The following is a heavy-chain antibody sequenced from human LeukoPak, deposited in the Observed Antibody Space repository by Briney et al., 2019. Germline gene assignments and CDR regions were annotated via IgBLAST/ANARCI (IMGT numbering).Heavy chain of an antibody. J-gene: IGHJ4*02. CDR1: GYTFTNYY. V-gene: IGHV1-46*01. D-gene: IGHD1-26*01. CDR2: INPSGGST. Sequence: ASVRVSSEASGYTFTNYYIHCGRHARGQGGGGGGIINPSGGSTSYAQKFQGRVTMTRDTSTSTVYMELSSLRSEDTAVYYCARDSSGSSSDDYWGQGTLVTVSS. CDR3: ARDSSGSSSDDY.